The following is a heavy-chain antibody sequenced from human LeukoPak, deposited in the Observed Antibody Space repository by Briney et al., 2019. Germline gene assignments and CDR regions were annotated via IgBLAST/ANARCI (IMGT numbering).Heavy chain of an antibody. D-gene: IGHD3-16*02. V-gene: IGHV4-39*01. CDR3: ARHNYDYVWGSYRFDY. Sequence: SETLSLTCTVSGGSISSSSYYWGWIRQPPGKGLEWIGSIYYSGSTYYNPSLKSRVTISVDTSKNQFSLKLSSVTAADTAVYYCARHNYDYVWGSYRFDYWGQGTLVTVSS. CDR2: IYYSGST. J-gene: IGHJ4*02. CDR1: GGSISSSSYY.